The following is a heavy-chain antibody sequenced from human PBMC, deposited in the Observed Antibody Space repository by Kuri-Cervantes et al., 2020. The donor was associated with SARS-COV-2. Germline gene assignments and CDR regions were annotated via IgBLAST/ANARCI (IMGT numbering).Heavy chain of an antibody. V-gene: IGHV3-30*02. CDR2: IWYGGSNK. Sequence: GESLKISCAASGFTSSSYGMHWVRQAPGKGLEWVAVIWYGGSNKYYADSVKGRFTISRDNSKNTLYLQMNSLRAEDTAVYYCAKGHCTNGVCLDYFDYWGQGTLVTVSS. CDR3: AKGHCTNGVCLDYFDY. D-gene: IGHD2-8*01. CDR1: GFTSSSYG. J-gene: IGHJ4*02.